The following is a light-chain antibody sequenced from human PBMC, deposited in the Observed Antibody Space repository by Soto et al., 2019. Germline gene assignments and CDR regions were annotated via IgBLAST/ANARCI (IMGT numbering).Light chain of an antibody. CDR3: QQYGRSGT. Sequence: ILLTQSPCTLSVAPEAPALLSRGASQSVSTNYLAWYQQKPGQAPRLLIYGASIRATGIPDRFSGRGSGTDFTLTISRLEPEDFAVYYCQQYGRSGTFGQGTKVDI. CDR1: QSVSTNY. V-gene: IGKV3-20*01. J-gene: IGKJ1*01. CDR2: GAS.